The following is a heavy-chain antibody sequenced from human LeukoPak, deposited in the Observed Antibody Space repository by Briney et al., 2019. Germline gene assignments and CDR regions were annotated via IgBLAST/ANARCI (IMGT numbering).Heavy chain of an antibody. CDR1: XXYX. Sequence: XXYXWXWIRXPPGKGLEWIGEINHSGSTNYNPSLKSRVTISVDTSKNQFSLKLSPVTAADTAVYYCARVTYYYGSGSYFPFDYWGQGTLVTVSS. V-gene: IGHV4-34*01. CDR3: ARVTYYYGSGSYFPFDY. J-gene: IGHJ4*02. CDR2: INHSGST. D-gene: IGHD3-10*01.